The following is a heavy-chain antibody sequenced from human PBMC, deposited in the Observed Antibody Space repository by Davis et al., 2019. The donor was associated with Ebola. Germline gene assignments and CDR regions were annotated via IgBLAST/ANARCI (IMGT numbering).Heavy chain of an antibody. CDR1: GYSFTSYW. CDR2: IYPGDSDT. V-gene: IGHV5-51*01. Sequence: GESLKISCHGSGYSFTSYWIGWVRQTPGKGLEWMGIIYPGDSDTRYSPSFQGQVTISADKSNSTAYLQWSSLKASDTAMYYCARPQGMATITSFDYWGQGTLVTVSS. D-gene: IGHD5-12*01. J-gene: IGHJ4*02. CDR3: ARPQGMATITSFDY.